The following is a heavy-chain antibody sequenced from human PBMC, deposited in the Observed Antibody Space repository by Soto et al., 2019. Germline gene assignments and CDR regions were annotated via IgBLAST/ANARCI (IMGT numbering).Heavy chain of an antibody. CDR1: GDSISSYY. D-gene: IGHD2-15*01. V-gene: IGHV4-59*08. J-gene: IGHJ2*01. Sequence: QVQLQESGPGLVKPSETLSLTCTVSGDSISSYYWSWIRQPPGKGLEWIGDIHYSGSTNYKPSLKSRVTISVDTSKNQFSLKLSSVTAADTAVYYCARHVGYCSGGTCYNYWYFDLWGRGTLVTVSS. CDR2: IHYSGST. CDR3: ARHVGYCSGGTCYNYWYFDL.